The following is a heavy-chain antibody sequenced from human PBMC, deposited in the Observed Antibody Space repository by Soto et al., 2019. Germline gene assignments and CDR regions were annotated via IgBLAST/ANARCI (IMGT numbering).Heavy chain of an antibody. J-gene: IGHJ5*02. CDR1: GGSISSSSYY. V-gene: IGHV4-39*01. D-gene: IGHD6-19*01. CDR2: IYYSGST. Sequence: SETLSLTCTVSGGSISSSSYYWGWIRQPPGKGLEWIGSIYYSGSTYYNPSLKSRVTISVDTSKNQFSLKLSSVTAADTAVYYCARQWGSVAGTGWFDPWGQGTLVTVSS. CDR3: ARQWGSVAGTGWFDP.